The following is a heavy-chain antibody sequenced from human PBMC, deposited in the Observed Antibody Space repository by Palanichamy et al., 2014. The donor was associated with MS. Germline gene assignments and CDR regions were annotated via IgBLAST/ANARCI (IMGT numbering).Heavy chain of an antibody. J-gene: IGHJ5*01. D-gene: IGHD6-19*01. Sequence: EVQLLESGGDLIQPGGSLRLSCAGSGFTFSSYAMSWVRQAPGKGLEWVSTISGSGDSTYYVDSVKGRFTVSRDNPKYALFLQMNSLRVEDTALYYCAKSLGSGWHVDFWGHGTLVTVSS. CDR1: GFTFSSYA. CDR3: AKSLGSGWHVDF. V-gene: IGHV3-23*01. CDR2: ISGSGDST.